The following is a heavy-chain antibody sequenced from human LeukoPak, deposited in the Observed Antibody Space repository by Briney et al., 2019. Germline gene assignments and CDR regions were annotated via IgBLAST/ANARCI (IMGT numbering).Heavy chain of an antibody. D-gene: IGHD4-11*01. CDR3: AGGLTVTNSYYFDY. CDR2: IYSGGST. CDR1: GFTVSSNY. V-gene: IGHV3-53*01. Sequence: GGSLRLSCAASGFTVSSNYMSWVRQAPGKGLEWVSVIYSGGSTYYADSVKGRFTISRDNSKNTLYLQMNSLRAEDTAVYYCAGGLTVTNSYYFDYWGQGTLVTVSS. J-gene: IGHJ4*02.